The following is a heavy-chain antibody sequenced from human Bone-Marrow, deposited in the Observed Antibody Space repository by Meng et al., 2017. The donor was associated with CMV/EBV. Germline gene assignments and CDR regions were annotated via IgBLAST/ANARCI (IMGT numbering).Heavy chain of an antibody. J-gene: IGHJ4*02. V-gene: IGHV3-30-3*01. D-gene: IGHD3-3*01. CDR1: GFAFSSFT. Sequence: GESLKISCAASGFAFSSFTMHWVRQAPGKGLEWVAVISYDGSIKYYADSVKGRFTISRDNSKNTLYLQMNSLRAEDTAVYYCARGRSFYDPTSAYWGQGTLVTVSS. CDR3: ARGRSFYDPTSAY. CDR2: ISYDGSIK.